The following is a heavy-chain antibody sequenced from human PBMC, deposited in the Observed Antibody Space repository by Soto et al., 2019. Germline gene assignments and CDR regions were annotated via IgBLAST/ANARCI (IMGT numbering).Heavy chain of an antibody. J-gene: IGHJ4*02. CDR3: ARGGNYYFDY. CDR2: VYYSGST. D-gene: IGHD1-7*01. V-gene: IGHV4-59*01. Sequence: PSETRSLTCTVPGGSISTSYWSWIRQPPGKGLEWIGYVYYSGSTNYNPSLKSRVTISVDTSKNQFSLKLSSVTAADTAVYYCARGGNYYFDYWGQGTLVTVSS. CDR1: GGSISTSY.